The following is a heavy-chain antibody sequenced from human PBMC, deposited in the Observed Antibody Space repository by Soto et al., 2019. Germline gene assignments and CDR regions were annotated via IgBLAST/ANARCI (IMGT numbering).Heavy chain of an antibody. Sequence: SVKVSCKASGGTFSSYSISWVRQAPGQGLEWMGRIIPILGIANYAQKFQGRVTITADKSTSTAYMELSSLRSEDTAVYYCARGGTQFVVNAVAVWGQGTVVAV. D-gene: IGHD2-15*01. CDR3: ARGGTQFVVNAVAV. CDR1: GGTFSSYS. CDR2: IIPILGIA. V-gene: IGHV1-69*02. J-gene: IGHJ3*01.